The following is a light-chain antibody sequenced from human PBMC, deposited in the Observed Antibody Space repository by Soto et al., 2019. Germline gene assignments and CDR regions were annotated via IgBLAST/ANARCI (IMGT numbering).Light chain of an antibody. CDR1: QSVSSSY. V-gene: IGKV3-20*01. J-gene: IGKJ2*01. CDR2: GAS. Sequence: EIVLTQSPGTLSLYPGERASLSCRASQSVSSSYLAWYQQKPGQAPRLLIYGASSRATGIPDRFSGSGSGTDFPLTISRLEPEDFAVYYCQQYGSSPLMYTFGQGTKLEIK. CDR3: QQYGSSPLMYT.